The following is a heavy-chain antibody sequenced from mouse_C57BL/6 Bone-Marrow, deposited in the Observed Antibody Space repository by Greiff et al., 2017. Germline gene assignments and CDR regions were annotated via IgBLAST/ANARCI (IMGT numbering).Heavy chain of an antibody. V-gene: IGHV8-12*01. D-gene: IGHD2-1*01. Sequence: QVTLKVCGPGILQSSQTLSPTCSFSGFSLSTSGMGVSWIRQPSGKGLEWLAHIYWDDDKRYNPSLKSRLTISKDTSSNQVFLKITSVYTADTATYYCARGNYKDYAMDYWGQGTSVTVSS. CDR2: IYWDDDK. CDR1: GFSLSTSGMG. J-gene: IGHJ4*01. CDR3: ARGNYKDYAMDY.